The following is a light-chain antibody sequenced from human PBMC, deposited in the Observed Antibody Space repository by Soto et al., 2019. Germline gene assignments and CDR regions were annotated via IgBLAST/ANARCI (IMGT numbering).Light chain of an antibody. J-gene: IGKJ1*01. CDR1: QGVSSN. V-gene: IGKV3-15*01. Sequence: EIVMTQSPAILSVSPGERATLSCRASQGVSSNLAWHQQKPGQAPRLLIFGASTRATGIPARFSGSGSGTEFALTISSLQSEDFAVYYCLQYNTWPRTFGQETKVEIK. CDR2: GAS. CDR3: LQYNTWPRT.